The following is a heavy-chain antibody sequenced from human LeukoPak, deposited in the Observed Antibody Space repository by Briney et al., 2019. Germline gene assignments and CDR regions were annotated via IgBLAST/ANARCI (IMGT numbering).Heavy chain of an antibody. CDR3: ARDVTYYYYSSTYSLEY. CDR2: LSGSGSTI. Sequence: GGSLRLSCAVSGFTLRSYSISWVRQAPGKRPEWISYLSGSGSTIYYADSVKGRFTISRDNANNSLYLQMNSLRADDTAIYYCARDVTYYYYSSTYSLEYGGKGTLVTVSS. V-gene: IGHV3-48*01. D-gene: IGHD3-22*01. CDR1: GFTLRSYS. J-gene: IGHJ4*02.